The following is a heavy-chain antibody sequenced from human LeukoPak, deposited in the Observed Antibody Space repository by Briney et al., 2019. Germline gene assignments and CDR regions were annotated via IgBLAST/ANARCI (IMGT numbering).Heavy chain of an antibody. CDR1: GFTFSSYA. CDR3: AKDMTDYNRNYLYFDY. Sequence: GGSLRLSCAASGFTFSSYAMSWVRQAPGKGLEWVSAISGSGGSTYYADSVKGRFTISRDNSKNTLYLQMNSLRAEDTAVYYCAKDMTDYNRNYLYFDYWGQGTLVTVSS. V-gene: IGHV3-23*01. D-gene: IGHD1-7*01. J-gene: IGHJ4*02. CDR2: ISGSGGST.